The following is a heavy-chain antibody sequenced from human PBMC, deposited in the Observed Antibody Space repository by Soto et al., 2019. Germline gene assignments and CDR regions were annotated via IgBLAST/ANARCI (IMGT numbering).Heavy chain of an antibody. V-gene: IGHV3-30-3*01. CDR2: ISYDGSNK. CDR3: ARDEGKAAFYYYYGMDV. D-gene: IGHD3-3*02. CDR1: GFTFSSYA. Sequence: QVQLVESGGGVGQPGRSLRLSCAASGFTFSSYAMHWVRQAPGKGLEWVAVISYDGSNKYYADSVKGRFTISRDNSKNTLYLQMNSLRAEDTAVYYCARDEGKAAFYYYYGMDVWGQGTTVTVSS. J-gene: IGHJ6*02.